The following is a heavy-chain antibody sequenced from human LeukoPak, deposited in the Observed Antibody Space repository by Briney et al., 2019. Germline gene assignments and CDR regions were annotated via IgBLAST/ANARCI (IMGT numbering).Heavy chain of an antibody. Sequence: GGSLRLSCAASGFPFSDYYMSWIRQAPGKGLEWVSYISSSGSTIYYADSVKGRFTISRDNAKNSLYLQMNSLRAEDTAVYYCAREYYYDSSGYYGHGDYWGQGTLVTVSS. D-gene: IGHD3-22*01. CDR2: ISSSGSTI. CDR1: GFPFSDYY. V-gene: IGHV3-11*01. J-gene: IGHJ4*02. CDR3: AREYYYDSSGYYGHGDY.